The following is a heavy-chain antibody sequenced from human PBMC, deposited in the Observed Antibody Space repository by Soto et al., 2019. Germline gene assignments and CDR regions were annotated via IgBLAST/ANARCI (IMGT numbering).Heavy chain of an antibody. CDR3: ASGYGSGSYSLDY. Sequence: QVQLVESGGGVVQPGRSLRLSCAASGFTVSSYGMHWVRQAPGKGLEWVAVIWYDGSNKYYADSVKGRFTISRDNSKNTLYLQMNSLRAEDTAVYYCASGYGSGSYSLDYWGQGTLVTVSS. V-gene: IGHV3-33*01. CDR2: IWYDGSNK. J-gene: IGHJ4*02. CDR1: GFTVSSYG. D-gene: IGHD3-10*01.